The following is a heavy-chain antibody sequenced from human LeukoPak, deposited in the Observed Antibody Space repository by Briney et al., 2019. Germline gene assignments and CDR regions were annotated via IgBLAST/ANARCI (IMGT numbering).Heavy chain of an antibody. V-gene: IGHV1-69*13. CDR3: ARVRNSYDILTGYSWFDP. CDR1: GYTFSGYY. Sequence: ASVKVSCKASGYTFSGYYIHWVRQAPGQGLEWMGGIIPIFGTANYAQKFQGRVTITADESTSTAYMELSSLRSEDTAVYYCARVRNSYDILTGYSWFDPWGQGTLVTVSS. CDR2: IIPIFGTA. J-gene: IGHJ5*02. D-gene: IGHD3-9*01.